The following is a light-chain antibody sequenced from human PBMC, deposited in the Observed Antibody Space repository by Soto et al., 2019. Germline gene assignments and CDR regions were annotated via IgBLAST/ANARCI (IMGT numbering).Light chain of an antibody. V-gene: IGLV2-14*01. CDR1: SGDVGGYNY. CDR3: TSYTKFRPWV. Sequence: QSALTQPASVSGSPGQSITISCTGSSGDVGGYNYVSWYQHHPGKAPRLLIYEVSNRPSGVSIRFSGSKSDNTASLTISGLQAEDEADYYCTSYTKFRPWVFGGGTKLTVL. J-gene: IGLJ3*02. CDR2: EVS.